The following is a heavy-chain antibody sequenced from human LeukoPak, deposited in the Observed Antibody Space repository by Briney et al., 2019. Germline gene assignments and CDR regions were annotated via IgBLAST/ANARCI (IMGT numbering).Heavy chain of an antibody. CDR3: ARGLWFGDENPPYFDY. Sequence: PSETLSLTCTVSGGSISSSNYYWSWLRQPAGKGLEWIGRIYTSESTNYNPSLKSRVTISVDTSRNQFSLKLSSVTAADTAVYYCARGLWFGDENPPYFDYWGQGILVTVSS. CDR1: GGSISSSNYY. CDR2: IYTSEST. D-gene: IGHD3-10*01. V-gene: IGHV4-61*02. J-gene: IGHJ4*02.